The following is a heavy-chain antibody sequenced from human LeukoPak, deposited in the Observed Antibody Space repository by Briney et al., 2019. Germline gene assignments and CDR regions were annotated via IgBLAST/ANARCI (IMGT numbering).Heavy chain of an antibody. D-gene: IGHD2-15*01. CDR3: ARDLLLYPSGGFD. Sequence: GGSLRLSCEGSAFIFSGHWTNWVRQAPGKGLEWVSSISSSSSYIYYADSVKGRFTISRDNAKNSLYLQMNSLRAEDTAVYYCARDLLLYPSGGFDWGQGTLVTVSS. V-gene: IGHV3-21*01. CDR1: AFIFSGHW. J-gene: IGHJ4*02. CDR2: ISSSSSYI.